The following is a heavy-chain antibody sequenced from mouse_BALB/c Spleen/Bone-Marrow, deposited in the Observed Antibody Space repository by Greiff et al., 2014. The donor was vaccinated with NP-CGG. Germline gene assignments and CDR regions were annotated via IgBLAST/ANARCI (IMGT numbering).Heavy chain of an antibody. CDR2: IWGGGST. CDR3: ARNKNDYDGTLAY. J-gene: IGHJ3*01. Sequence: VKLMESGPGLVQPSQSLSITCTVSGFSLTSYGVHWVRQSPGKGLEWLGVIWGGGSTDYNAAFISRLSISKDNSKVQVFFKMNKLHADGTAICYCARNKNDYDGTLAYWGQGTLVTVSA. V-gene: IGHV2-4-1*01. CDR1: GFSLTSYG. D-gene: IGHD2-4*01.